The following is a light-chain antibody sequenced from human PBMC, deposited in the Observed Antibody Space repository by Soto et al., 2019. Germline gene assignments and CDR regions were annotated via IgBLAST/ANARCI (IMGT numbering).Light chain of an antibody. Sequence: QSVLTQPPSASGSPGQSVTISCSGTNSDVGGYNYVSWYQLHPDRAPKVMIYEVTKRPSGVSDRFSGFKSGNTASLTISGLQAEDEAEYYCTSYTSSTPFYVFGTGTKVTVL. CDR2: EVT. J-gene: IGLJ1*01. CDR1: NSDVGGYNY. V-gene: IGLV2-8*01. CDR3: TSYTSSTPFYV.